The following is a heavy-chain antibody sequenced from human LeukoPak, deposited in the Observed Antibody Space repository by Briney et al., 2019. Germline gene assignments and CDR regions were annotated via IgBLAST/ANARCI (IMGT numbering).Heavy chain of an antibody. V-gene: IGHV3-30-3*01. D-gene: IGHD2-15*01. J-gene: IGHJ4*02. Sequence: GGSLRLSCAASGFTFSSYAMHWVRQAPGKGLEWVAVISYDGSNKYYADSVKGRFTISRDNSKNTLYLQMNSLRAEDTAVYYCAREMDIVVVVAATSPLDYWGQGTLVTVSS. CDR2: ISYDGSNK. CDR3: AREMDIVVVVAATSPLDY. CDR1: GFTFSSYA.